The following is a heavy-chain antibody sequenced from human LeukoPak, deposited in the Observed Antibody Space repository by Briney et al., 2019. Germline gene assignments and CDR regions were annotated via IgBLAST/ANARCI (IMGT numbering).Heavy chain of an antibody. V-gene: IGHV3-7*03. J-gene: IGHJ2*01. CDR2: IKHDGSDK. CDR1: AFTFSSYW. Sequence: GGSLRLSCAASAFTFSSYWMTWVRQAPGKGLEWVANIKHDGSDKNYVDSVKGRFTISRDNAKNSLYLQMNSLRVDDTAVYYCARGNWYFDLWGRGTLVTVSS. CDR3: ARGNWYFDL.